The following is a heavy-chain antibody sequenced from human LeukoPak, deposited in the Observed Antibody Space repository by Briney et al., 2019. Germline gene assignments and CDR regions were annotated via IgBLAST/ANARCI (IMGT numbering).Heavy chain of an antibody. Sequence: GGSLRLSCAASGFTFSSFEMNWVRQAPGKGLEWVSYISSSAESIYYADSMKGRFTISRDNAKSSLSLQMNSLRADDTALYCCARGLRYFDWLPGYWGQGPLVTVSS. CDR1: GFTFSSFE. CDR2: ISSSAESI. D-gene: IGHD3-9*01. J-gene: IGHJ4*02. V-gene: IGHV3-48*03. CDR3: ARGLRYFDWLPGY.